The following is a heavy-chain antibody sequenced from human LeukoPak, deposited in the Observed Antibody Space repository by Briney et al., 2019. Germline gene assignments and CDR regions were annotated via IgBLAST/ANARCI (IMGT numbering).Heavy chain of an antibody. Sequence: SETLSLTCAVSGGSISSGGYSWSWIRQPPGKALEWIGYIYYSGTTYYNPSLKSRLTISIDTSKNQFSLKLSSVTAADTAVYYCARHGDSGSKGYYYMDVWGKGTTVTISS. J-gene: IGHJ6*03. V-gene: IGHV4-30-4*07. CDR1: GGSISSGGYS. D-gene: IGHD1-26*01. CDR3: ARHGDSGSKGYYYMDV. CDR2: IYYSGTT.